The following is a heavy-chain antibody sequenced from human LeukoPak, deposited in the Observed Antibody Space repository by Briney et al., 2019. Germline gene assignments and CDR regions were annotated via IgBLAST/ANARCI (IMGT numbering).Heavy chain of an antibody. V-gene: IGHV3-53*01. CDR2: IYDSGTT. J-gene: IGHJ4*02. D-gene: IGHD6-19*01. CDR1: GFTVSSNY. Sequence: GGSLRLSCATSGFTVSSNYMSWVRQAPGKGLEWVSVIYDSGTTYYADSVKGRFLIFRDTSKNTVDLQMNSLRVEDTAVYYCAGRRSSGWYAYWGQGTLDTVSS. CDR3: AGRRSSGWYAY.